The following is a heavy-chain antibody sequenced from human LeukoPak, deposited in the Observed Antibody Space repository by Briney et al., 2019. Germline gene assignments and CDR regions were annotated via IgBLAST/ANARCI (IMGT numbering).Heavy chain of an antibody. V-gene: IGHV3-48*03. CDR1: GFTFSSYE. Sequence: PGGSLRLSCAASGFTFSSYEMNWVRQAPGKGLEWVSYISSSGSTIYYADSVKGRFTISRDNDKNSLYLQMSSLRAEDTAVYYCAREVISGWFDPWGQGTLVTVSS. J-gene: IGHJ5*02. D-gene: IGHD3-10*01. CDR3: AREVISGWFDP. CDR2: ISSSGSTI.